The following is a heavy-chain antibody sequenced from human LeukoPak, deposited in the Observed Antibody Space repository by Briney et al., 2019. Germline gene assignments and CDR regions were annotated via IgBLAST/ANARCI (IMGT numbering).Heavy chain of an antibody. J-gene: IGHJ3*02. CDR1: GYTFTNYG. CDR2: ISTYHGNT. Sequence: ASVKVSCKASGYTFTNYGISWVRQVPGLGLEWMGWISTYHGNTNYAQKLQGRVTMTTDTSTSTAYMELRSLRSDDTAVYYCARRIPYYYDSSGAFDIWGQGTMVTVSS. D-gene: IGHD3-22*01. V-gene: IGHV1-18*01. CDR3: ARRIPYYYDSSGAFDI.